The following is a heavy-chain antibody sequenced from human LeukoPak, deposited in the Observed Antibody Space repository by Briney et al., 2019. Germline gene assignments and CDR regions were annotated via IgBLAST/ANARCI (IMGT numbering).Heavy chain of an antibody. CDR2: ISSSTGNT. D-gene: IGHD6-19*01. CDR3: ARYSSGYTGYFDY. J-gene: IGHJ4*02. CDR1: GFTCSRYS. V-gene: IGHV3-48*02. Sequence: PGGSLRLSCAASGFTCSRYSMNWVRQAPGKGLEWVSHISSSTGNTYYADSVKGRFTISRDNAKNSLYLQMNSLRDEDTAVYYCARYSSGYTGYFDYWGQGTLVTVSS.